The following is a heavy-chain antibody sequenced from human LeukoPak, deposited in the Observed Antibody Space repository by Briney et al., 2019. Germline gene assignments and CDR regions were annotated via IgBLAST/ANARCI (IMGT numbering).Heavy chain of an antibody. V-gene: IGHV1-46*01. Sequence: ASVKVSCKASGYTFTSYYMHWVRRAPGQGLEWMGIINPSGGSTSYAQKFQGRVTMTRDTSTSAVYMELSSLRSEDTAVYYCARDRYSYGTTFDYWGQGTLVTVSS. J-gene: IGHJ4*02. D-gene: IGHD5-18*01. CDR1: GYTFTSYY. CDR2: INPSGGST. CDR3: ARDRYSYGTTFDY.